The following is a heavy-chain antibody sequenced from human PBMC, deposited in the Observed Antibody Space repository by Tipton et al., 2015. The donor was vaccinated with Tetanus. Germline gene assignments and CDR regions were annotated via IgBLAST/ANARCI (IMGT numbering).Heavy chain of an antibody. D-gene: IGHD3-3*01. V-gene: IGHV1-69*06. J-gene: IGHJ4*02. CDR1: GGSFSTYF. CDR3: ARSRGGTREYYAIAY. Sequence: QSGAEVKKPGSSVKVSCKTSGGSFSTYFTSWVRQAPGQGLEWMGGLIPIFGPPNYAQKCQGRVTITADKSTNTAYMELTNLTLEDTAMYYCARSRGGTREYYAIAYWGQGTLVTVSS. CDR2: LIPIFGPP.